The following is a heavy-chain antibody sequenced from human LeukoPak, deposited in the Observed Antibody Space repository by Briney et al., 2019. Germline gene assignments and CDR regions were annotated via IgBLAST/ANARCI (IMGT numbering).Heavy chain of an antibody. Sequence: SQTLSLTCTVSGGSISSSGYYWSWIRQHPGKGLEWIGYIYYSGSTYYNPSLKSRVTISVDTSKNHFSLKLSSVTAADTAVYYCARDHVTDAFDIWGQGTMVTVSS. CDR3: ARDHVTDAFDI. V-gene: IGHV4-31*03. D-gene: IGHD3-16*01. CDR2: IYYSGST. J-gene: IGHJ3*02. CDR1: GGSISSSGYY.